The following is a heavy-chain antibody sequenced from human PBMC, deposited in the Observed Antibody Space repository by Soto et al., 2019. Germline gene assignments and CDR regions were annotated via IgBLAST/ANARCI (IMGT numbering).Heavy chain of an antibody. CDR2: IIPIFGTA. V-gene: IGHV1-69*13. CDR1: GGTFSSYA. D-gene: IGHD6-19*01. CDR3: AREAREGQWLVLGYFQH. Sequence: SVKVSCKASGGTFSSYAISWVRQAPGQGLEWMGGIIPIFGTANYAQKFQGRVTITADESTSTAYMELSSLRSEDTAVYYCAREAREGQWLVLGYFQHWGQGTLVTVSS. J-gene: IGHJ1*01.